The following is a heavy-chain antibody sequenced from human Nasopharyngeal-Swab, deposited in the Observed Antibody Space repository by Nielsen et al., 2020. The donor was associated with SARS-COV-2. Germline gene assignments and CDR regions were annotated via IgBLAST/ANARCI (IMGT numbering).Heavy chain of an antibody. CDR3: AREMTTTLNWFDP. D-gene: IGHD4-17*01. V-gene: IGHV3-7*01. Sequence: ESLKISCAASGFTFSSYWMSWVRQAPGKGLEWVANIKQDGSEKYYVDSVKGRFTISRDNAKNSLYLQMNSLRAEDTAVYYCAREMTTTLNWFDPWGQETLVTVSS. CDR2: IKQDGSEK. J-gene: IGHJ5*02. CDR1: GFTFSSYW.